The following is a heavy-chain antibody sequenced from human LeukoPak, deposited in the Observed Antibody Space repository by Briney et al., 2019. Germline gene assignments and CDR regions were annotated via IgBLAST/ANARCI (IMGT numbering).Heavy chain of an antibody. CDR3: ARGQQWLEAFDY. V-gene: IGHV1-46*01. Sequence: ASVKVSCKAFGHSLTSYYMHWVRQAPGQGLEWMGIINPSGGSTSYAQKFQGRVTMTRDTSTSTVYMEVSSLRSDDTAVYYCARGQQWLEAFDYWGLGTLVTVSS. CDR1: GHSLTSYY. D-gene: IGHD6-19*01. J-gene: IGHJ4*02. CDR2: INPSGGST.